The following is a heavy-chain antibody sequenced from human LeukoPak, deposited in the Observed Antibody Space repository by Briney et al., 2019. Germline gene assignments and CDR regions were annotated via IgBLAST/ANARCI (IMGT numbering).Heavy chain of an antibody. D-gene: IGHD3-9*01. CDR2: ISWNSGSI. CDR1: GFTFDDYA. CDR3: AKTYYDILTGYRTDAFDI. Sequence: GGSLRLSCAASGFTFDDYAMHWVRQAPGKGLEWVSGISWNSGSIGYADPVKGRFTISRDNAKNSLYLQMNSLRAEDTALYYCAKTYYDILTGYRTDAFDIWGQGTMVTVSS. V-gene: IGHV3-9*01. J-gene: IGHJ3*02.